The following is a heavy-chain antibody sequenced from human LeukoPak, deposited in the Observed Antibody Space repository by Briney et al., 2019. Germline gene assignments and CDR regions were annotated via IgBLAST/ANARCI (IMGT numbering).Heavy chain of an antibody. D-gene: IGHD3-10*01. Sequence: GGSLRLSCAASGFTFSKYAMSWVRQAPGKGLEWVAVIWYDGSNKYYAGSVKGRFTISRDNSKNTLYLQMNSLRAEDTAVYYCARGGSGFDPWGQGTLVTVSS. CDR1: GFTFSKYA. CDR3: ARGGSGFDP. V-gene: IGHV3-33*07. CDR2: IWYDGSNK. J-gene: IGHJ5*02.